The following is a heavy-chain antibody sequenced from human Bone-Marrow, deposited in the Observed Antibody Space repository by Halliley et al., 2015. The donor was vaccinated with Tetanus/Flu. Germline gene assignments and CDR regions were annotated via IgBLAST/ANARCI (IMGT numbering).Heavy chain of an antibody. CDR3: AGGPEGNYYGMAV. J-gene: IGHJ6*02. D-gene: IGHD6-25*01. CDR2: TYYRSQRYN. Sequence: LGRTYYRSQRYNDYAASVKSRMTINPDTSKNQFSLQLKSVTPEDTAVYYCAGGPEGNYYGMAVWGQGTTVTVSS. V-gene: IGHV6-1*01.